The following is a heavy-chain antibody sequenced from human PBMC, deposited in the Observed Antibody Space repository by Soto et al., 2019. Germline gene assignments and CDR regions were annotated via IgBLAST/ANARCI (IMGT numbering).Heavy chain of an antibody. Sequence: PGGSLRLSCAASGFTFSNAWMSWVRQAPGKGLEWVGRIKSKTDGGTTDYAAPVKGRFTISRDDSKNTLYLQMNSLKTEDTAVYYCTTEVTMVRGVIIKDNWFDPWGQGTLVTVSS. J-gene: IGHJ5*02. CDR3: TTEVTMVRGVIIKDNWFDP. V-gene: IGHV3-15*01. CDR2: IKSKTDGGTT. CDR1: GFTFSNAW. D-gene: IGHD3-10*01.